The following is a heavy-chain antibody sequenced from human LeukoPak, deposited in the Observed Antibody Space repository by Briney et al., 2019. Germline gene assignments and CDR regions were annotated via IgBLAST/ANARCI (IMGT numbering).Heavy chain of an antibody. CDR3: ARVGYNYGIDY. J-gene: IGHJ4*02. V-gene: IGHV4-31*03. CDR2: IHYSGST. Sequence: SETLSLTCTVSGGSISSGGYYWSWIRQHPGKGLEWIGYIHYSGSTYYNPSLKSRVTISVDTSKNQFSLKLSSVTAADTAVYYCARVGYNYGIDYWGQGTLVTASS. D-gene: IGHD5-18*01. CDR1: GGSISSGGYY.